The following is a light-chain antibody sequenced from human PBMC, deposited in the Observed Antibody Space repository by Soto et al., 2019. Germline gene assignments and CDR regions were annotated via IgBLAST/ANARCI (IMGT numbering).Light chain of an antibody. V-gene: IGKV3-20*01. Sequence: EVALTQSPRTLSLSPGERATLSCRASETVTNSYLAWYQQNPGQAPRLVIYGASTRATGIPDRFGGSGSGTDFTLTISRLEPEDCAVYYCQQYGSSSLTFGGGTKVEIK. CDR3: QQYGSSSLT. CDR2: GAS. CDR1: ETVTNSY. J-gene: IGKJ4*01.